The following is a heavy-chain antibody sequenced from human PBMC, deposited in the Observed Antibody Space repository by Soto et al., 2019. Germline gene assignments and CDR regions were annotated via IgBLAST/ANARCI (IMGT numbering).Heavy chain of an antibody. V-gene: IGHV4-4*02. CDR1: GGSISSSNW. D-gene: IGHD3-22*01. J-gene: IGHJ4*02. CDR3: ARDPGGGYYPSFDY. Sequence: SETLSLTCAVSGGSISSSNWWSWVSQPPGKGLEWIGEIYHSGSTNYNPSLKSRVTISVDKSKNQFSLKLSSVTAADTAVYYCARDPGGGYYPSFDYWGQGTLVTGSS. CDR2: IYHSGST.